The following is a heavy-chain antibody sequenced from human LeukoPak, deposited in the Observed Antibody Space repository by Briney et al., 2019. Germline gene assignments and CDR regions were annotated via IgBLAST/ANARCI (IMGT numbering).Heavy chain of an antibody. Sequence: SETLSLTCTVSGGSISSYYWSWIRQPPGKGLEWIGYIYYSGSTNYNPSLKSRVTISVDTSKNQFPLKLSSVTAADTAVYYCARAPTIVVVRGYFDLWGRGTLVTVSS. V-gene: IGHV4-59*01. D-gene: IGHD3-22*01. CDR3: ARAPTIVVVRGYFDL. J-gene: IGHJ2*01. CDR1: GGSISSYY. CDR2: IYYSGST.